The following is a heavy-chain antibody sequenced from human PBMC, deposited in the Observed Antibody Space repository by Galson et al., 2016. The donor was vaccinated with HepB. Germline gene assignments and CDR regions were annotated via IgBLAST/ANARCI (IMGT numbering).Heavy chain of an antibody. CDR1: GGSISSGGYY. Sequence: SETLSLTCTVSGGSISSGGYYWSWIRQPPGKGLEWIGYIYYTGRTNYNPSLTRRVTISVDTSKNQFSLTLSSVTTADTAVYYCARWGGVDTNWFDPWGQGTLVTVSS. CDR2: IYYTGRT. D-gene: IGHD3-16*01. V-gene: IGHV4-61*08. CDR3: ARWGGVDTNWFDP. J-gene: IGHJ5*02.